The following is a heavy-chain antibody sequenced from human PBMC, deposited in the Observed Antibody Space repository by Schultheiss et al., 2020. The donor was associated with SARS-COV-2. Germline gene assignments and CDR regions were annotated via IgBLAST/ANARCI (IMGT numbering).Heavy chain of an antibody. D-gene: IGHD2-2*01. CDR2: FFYSATT. CDR1: GGSMSSYY. CDR3: ARGMGRPRSFVVVPAAQGRNWFDP. Sequence: SETLSLTCTVSGGSMSSYYWSWVRQPPGKGLEWIGYFFYSATTNSDPSLNSRVTISVDRSKNQFSLKLSSVTAADTAVYYCARGMGRPRSFVVVPAAQGRNWFDPWGQGTLVTVSS. V-gene: IGHV4-59*12. J-gene: IGHJ5*02.